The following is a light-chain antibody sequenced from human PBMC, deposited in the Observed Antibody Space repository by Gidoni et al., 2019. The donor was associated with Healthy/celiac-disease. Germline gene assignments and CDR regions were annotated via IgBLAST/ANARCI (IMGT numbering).Light chain of an antibody. CDR2: AAS. J-gene: IGKJ5*01. CDR1: QSISSY. V-gene: IGKV1-39*01. Sequence: DIQMTQSPSSLSASVGDRVTITCRASQSISSYLNWYQQKPGKAAKLLIYAASSFQSGVPSRFSGSGSGTDFTLTISSLQPEDFATYYCQQSYSTPITFGQATRLEIK. CDR3: QQSYSTPIT.